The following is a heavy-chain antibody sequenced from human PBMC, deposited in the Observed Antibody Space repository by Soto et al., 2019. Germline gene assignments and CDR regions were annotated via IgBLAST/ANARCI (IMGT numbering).Heavy chain of an antibody. D-gene: IGHD6-19*01. CDR3: AVIAVAGHDAFDI. J-gene: IGHJ3*02. CDR2: ISPYNGIT. CDR1: GGTFSSYT. Sequence: ASVKVSCKASGGTFSSYTISWVRQAPGQGLEWMGWISPYNGITNYAQKLQGRVTMTTDTSTSTAYMELRSLRSDDTAVYYCAVIAVAGHDAFDIWGQGTMVTVSS. V-gene: IGHV1-18*01.